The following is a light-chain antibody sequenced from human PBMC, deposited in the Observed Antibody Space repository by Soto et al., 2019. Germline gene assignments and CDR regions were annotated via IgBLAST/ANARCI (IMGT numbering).Light chain of an antibody. Sequence: DIEMTQSPSSLSASVGDRVTITCRASQSISSYLNWYQQKPGNAPNLLIYAASTLQSGVPSRFSAYGSETDFTLTISNLQAEDFATYDCQQSYTTPRTFGQGTKVEVK. J-gene: IGKJ1*01. CDR3: QQSYTTPRT. CDR2: AAS. CDR1: QSISSY. V-gene: IGKV1-39*01.